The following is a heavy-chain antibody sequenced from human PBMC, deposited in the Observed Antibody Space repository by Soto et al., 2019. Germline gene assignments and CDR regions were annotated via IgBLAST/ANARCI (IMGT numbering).Heavy chain of an antibody. J-gene: IGHJ5*02. V-gene: IGHV2-5*02. CDR2: IYWDVEK. CDR1: GLSLNTRGVG. CDR3: AHTTWDSTRGWFDP. Sequence: QITLKESGPTLVNPTQTLMLTCTLSGLSLNTRGVGVGWIRQPPGKALEWLALIYWDVEKRYSPSLKSRLTVTKDTSKNQVVLTMTNMDPVDAGTYYCAHTTWDSTRGWFDPWGQGTLVTVSS. D-gene: IGHD1-26*01.